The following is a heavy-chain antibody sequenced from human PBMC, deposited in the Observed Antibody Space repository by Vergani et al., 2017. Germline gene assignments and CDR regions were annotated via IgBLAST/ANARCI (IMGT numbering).Heavy chain of an antibody. Sequence: QVQLQQWGAGLLKPSETLSLTCAVYGGSFSGYYWSWIRQPPGKGLEWIGEINHSGSTNYNPSLKSRVTISVDTSKNQFSLKLSSVTAADTAVYYCARTDSSGYYYYFDYWGQGTLVTVSS. CDR2: INHSGST. J-gene: IGHJ4*02. CDR1: GGSFSGYY. D-gene: IGHD3-22*01. V-gene: IGHV4-34*01. CDR3: ARTDSSGYYYYFDY.